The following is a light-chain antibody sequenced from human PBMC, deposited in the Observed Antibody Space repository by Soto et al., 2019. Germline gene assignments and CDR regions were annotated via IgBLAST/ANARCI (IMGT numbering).Light chain of an antibody. Sequence: QSALTQPPSASGSPGQSVTISCTGTSSDIGSYNYVTWYRLHPGKAPKLIIYEVNLRPSGVPDRFSGSKSGNTASLTVSGLQAEDEADYYCSSYAGNYNVIFGGGTKLTVL. V-gene: IGLV2-8*01. CDR2: EVN. CDR1: SSDIGSYNY. J-gene: IGLJ2*01. CDR3: SSYAGNYNVI.